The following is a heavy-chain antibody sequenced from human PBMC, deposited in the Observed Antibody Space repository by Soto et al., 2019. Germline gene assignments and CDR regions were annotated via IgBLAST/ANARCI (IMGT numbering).Heavy chain of an antibody. D-gene: IGHD6-13*01. V-gene: IGHV5-51*01. CDR3: GRQARYSSSWPY. CDR2: IYPGDSDT. Sequence: PGESLKISCKGSGYSFTRYWIGWVRQMPGKGLEWMGIIYPGDSDTRYSPSFQGQVTISADKSISTAYLQWSSLKAADTAMYYCGRQARYSSSWPYWRQGTLVTDSS. CDR1: GYSFTRYW. J-gene: IGHJ4*02.